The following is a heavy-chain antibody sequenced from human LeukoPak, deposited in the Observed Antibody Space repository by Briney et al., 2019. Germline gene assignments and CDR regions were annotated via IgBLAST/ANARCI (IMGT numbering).Heavy chain of an antibody. D-gene: IGHD1-1*01. V-gene: IGHV3-15*01. J-gene: IGHJ4*02. CDR1: GFTYSNSW. CDR2: IKSKTDGGTI. CDR3: TADEWK. Sequence: KPGGSLRLSCAASGFTYSNSWMSWVRQAPGKGLEWVGRIKSKTDGGTIDYAAPVKGRFTISRDDSKNTLDLQMNSLKIEDTAVYYCTADEWKWGQGTLVTVSS.